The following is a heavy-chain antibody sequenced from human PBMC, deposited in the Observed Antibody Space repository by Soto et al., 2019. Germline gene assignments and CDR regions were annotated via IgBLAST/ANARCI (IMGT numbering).Heavy chain of an antibody. CDR3: AMVDVYVTPSPQDV. J-gene: IGHJ6*02. CDR2: INTYNGNT. CDR1: GYTFTRYG. Sequence: QVQLVQSGAEVKNPGASVKVSCKASGYTFTRYGIGWARQAPGQGLGLRGWINTYNGNTNYAQNVQGRVTLTTDTSTSTAYMELRSLRSNDTAIYYCAMVDVYVTPSPQDVWGQGTTVIVSS. D-gene: IGHD3-16*01. V-gene: IGHV1-18*01.